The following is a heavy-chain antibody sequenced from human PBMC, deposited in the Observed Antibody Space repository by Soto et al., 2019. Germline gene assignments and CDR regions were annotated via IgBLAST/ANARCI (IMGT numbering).Heavy chain of an antibody. J-gene: IGHJ6*02. Sequence: QVQLVESGGGVVQPGRSLRLSCAASGFTFSSYAMHWVRQAPGKGLEWVAVISYDGSNKYYADSVKGRFTISRDNSKNTLYLQMNSLRAEDTAVYYCARELVVAATRDPYYYSGMDVWGQGTTVTVSS. CDR1: GFTFSSYA. V-gene: IGHV3-30-3*01. CDR2: ISYDGSNK. D-gene: IGHD2-15*01. CDR3: ARELVVAATRDPYYYSGMDV.